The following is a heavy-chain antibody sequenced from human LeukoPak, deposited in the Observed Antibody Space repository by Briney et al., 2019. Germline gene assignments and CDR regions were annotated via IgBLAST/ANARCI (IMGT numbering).Heavy chain of an antibody. J-gene: IGHJ4*02. CDR2: INYYGTTT. D-gene: IGHD2-15*01. CDR1: GFTFTNHW. Sequence: PGGSLRLSCTASGFTFTNHWMHWVRQAPGKGLVWVSRINYYGTTTMYADSVKGRFTISRDNANNTLYLQMNSLRAEDTAVYYCARDAAGLGYWGQGTLVTVSS. CDR3: ARDAAGLGY. V-gene: IGHV3-74*03.